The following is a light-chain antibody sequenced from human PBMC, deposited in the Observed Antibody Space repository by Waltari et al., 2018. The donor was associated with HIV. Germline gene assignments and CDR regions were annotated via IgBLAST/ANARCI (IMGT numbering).Light chain of an antibody. J-gene: IGLJ3*02. Sequence: QPVLTQSSSASASLGSSVKLTCTLSSGHSSYIIAWHQQQPGKAPRYLMKVERSGSYYKGCGLPDRFSGSSSGADRYLTISNLQSADEADYYCETWDSNTLVFGGGTKLTVL. CDR3: ETWDSNTLV. V-gene: IGLV4-60*03. CDR2: VERSGSY. CDR1: SGHSSYI.